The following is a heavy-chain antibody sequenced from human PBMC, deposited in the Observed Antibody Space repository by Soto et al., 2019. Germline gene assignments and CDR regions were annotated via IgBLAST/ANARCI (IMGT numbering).Heavy chain of an antibody. J-gene: IGHJ3*02. D-gene: IGHD4-17*01. CDR1: GGSISSYY. V-gene: IGHV4-59*08. CDR3: ARLHYGDYGFGAFDI. CDR2: IYYSGST. Sequence: QGQLQESGPGLVKPSQTLSLTCTVSGGSISSYYWSWIRPPPGKGLGWIGYIYYSGSTNYNPSLKSRVTISVDTSKNQFSLKLSSVTAADTAVYYCARLHYGDYGFGAFDIWGQGTMVTVSS.